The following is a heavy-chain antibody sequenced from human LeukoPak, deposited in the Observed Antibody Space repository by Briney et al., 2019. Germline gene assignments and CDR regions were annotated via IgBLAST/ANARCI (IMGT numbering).Heavy chain of an antibody. CDR3: ARGMTTLIVPTS. CDR1: GFTVSSNY. V-gene: IGHV3-53*01. J-gene: IGHJ5*02. CDR2: IYTGGST. D-gene: IGHD3-22*01. Sequence: GGSLRLSCAASGFTVSSNYMTWVRQAPGKGLEWVSVIYTGGSTYYADSVKGRFTISRDNSKNTLYLQMSSLRAEDTAVYYCARGMTTLIVPTSWGQGTLVTVSS.